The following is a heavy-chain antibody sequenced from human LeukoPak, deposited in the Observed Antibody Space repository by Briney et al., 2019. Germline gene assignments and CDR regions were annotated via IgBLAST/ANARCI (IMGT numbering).Heavy chain of an antibody. V-gene: IGHV4-59*01. CDR1: GGPISRYY. J-gene: IGHJ4*02. Sequence: SSETLSLTCTVSGGPISRYYWSWLRQPPGKGLEWIGYIYYSGSTTYNPSLKSRVTISVGTSKNHFSLTLSSVTAADSAGYYCARYSGYDLDYWGQGTLVTVSS. D-gene: IGHD5-12*01. CDR2: IYYSGST. CDR3: ARYSGYDLDY.